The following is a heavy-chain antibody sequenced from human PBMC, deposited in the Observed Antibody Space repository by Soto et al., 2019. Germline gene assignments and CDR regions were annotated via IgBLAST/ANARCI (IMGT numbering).Heavy chain of an antibody. CDR1: GGTFSSYA. CDR3: ARNGRTGTLYYSGMDV. Sequence: QVQLVQSGAEVKKPGSSVKVSCKASGGTFSSYAISWVRQAPGLGLEWMGGIIPIFGTANYAQKFQGRVTITADESTSTAYMELSSLRSEDTAVYYCARNGRTGTLYYSGMDVWGQGTTVTVSS. V-gene: IGHV1-69*12. J-gene: IGHJ6*02. D-gene: IGHD1-1*01. CDR2: IIPIFGTA.